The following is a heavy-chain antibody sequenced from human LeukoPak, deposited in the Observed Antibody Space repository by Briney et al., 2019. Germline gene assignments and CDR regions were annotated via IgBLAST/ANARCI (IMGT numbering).Heavy chain of an antibody. CDR2: IYYSGST. D-gene: IGHD6-13*01. CDR3: ARCSSYYYYYYVDV. CDR1: GGSISSYY. J-gene: IGHJ6*03. V-gene: IGHV4-39*07. Sequence: SETLSLTCTVSGGSISSYYWGWIRQPPGKGLEWIGSIYYSGSTYYNPSLKSRVTISVDTSKNQFSLKLSSVTAADTAVYYCARCSSYYYYYYVDVWGKGTTVTVSS.